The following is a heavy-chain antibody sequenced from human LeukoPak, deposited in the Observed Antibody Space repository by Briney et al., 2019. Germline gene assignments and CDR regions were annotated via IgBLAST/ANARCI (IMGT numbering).Heavy chain of an antibody. D-gene: IGHD3-10*01. CDR2: INPNSGGT. Sequence: ASVKVSCKASGYTFTGYYMHWVRQAPGQGLEWMGRINPNSGGTNYAQKFQGRVTMTRDTSISTAYMELSRLRSDDTAVYYCARDPGYGSGRGNWFDPWGQGTLVTVS. CDR1: GYTFTGYY. CDR3: ARDPGYGSGRGNWFDP. J-gene: IGHJ5*02. V-gene: IGHV1-2*06.